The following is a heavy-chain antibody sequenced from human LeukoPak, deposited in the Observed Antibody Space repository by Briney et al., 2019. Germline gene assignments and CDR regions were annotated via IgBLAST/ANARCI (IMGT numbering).Heavy chain of an antibody. CDR2: IRHDGSDK. D-gene: IGHD1-26*01. Sequence: PGTSLRLSCAASGFTFGLFSLHWVRQPPGKGLEWVAVIRHDGSDKYYADFVKGRFAISRDNTKNTLYLQMNSLRAEDTAVYYCAREPIVGVHFDYWGQGTLVTVSS. CDR1: GFTFGLFS. V-gene: IGHV3-30*09. J-gene: IGHJ4*02. CDR3: AREPIVGVHFDY.